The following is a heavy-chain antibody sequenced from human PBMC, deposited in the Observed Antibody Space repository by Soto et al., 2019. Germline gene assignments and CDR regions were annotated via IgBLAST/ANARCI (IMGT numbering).Heavy chain of an antibody. V-gene: IGHV3-74*01. Sequence: EVQLVESGGGLVQPGGSLRLSCAASGFTFSSYWMHWVRQAPGKGLVWVSRINSDGSSTSYADPVKGRFTISRDNAKNTLYLQMNRLRAEETAVYYCVRTSLVVAAATREDYWGQGTLVTVSS. CDR2: INSDGSST. J-gene: IGHJ4*02. CDR3: VRTSLVVAAATREDY. D-gene: IGHD2-15*01. CDR1: GFTFSSYW.